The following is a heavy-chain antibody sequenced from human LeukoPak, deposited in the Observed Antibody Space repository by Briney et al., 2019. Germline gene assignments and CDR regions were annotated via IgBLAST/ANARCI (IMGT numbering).Heavy chain of an antibody. CDR3: ASPNIAVAGGFDY. CDR2: INHSGST. CDR1: GFTFSDHF. V-gene: IGHV4-34*01. Sequence: AGGSLRLSCAGSGFTFSDHFMDWVRQPPGKGLEWIGEINHSGSTNYNPSLKSRVTISVDTSKNQFSLKLSSVTAADTAVYYCASPNIAVAGGFDYWGQGTLVTVSS. D-gene: IGHD6-19*01. J-gene: IGHJ4*02.